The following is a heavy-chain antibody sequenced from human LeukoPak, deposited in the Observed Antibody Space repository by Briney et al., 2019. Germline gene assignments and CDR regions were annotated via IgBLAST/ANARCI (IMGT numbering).Heavy chain of an antibody. CDR3: ARDPESSSFDL. D-gene: IGHD6-13*01. V-gene: IGHV3-20*04. CDR2: INWSGVST. J-gene: IGHJ4*02. CDR1: GFTFDDYA. Sequence: GGSLRLSCAASGFTFDDYAMSWVRQAPGKGLEWVSGINWSGVSTGYADSVKGRCTISRDNAKKSLYLEINSLRADDTAVYYCARDPESSSFDLWGRGALVTVSS.